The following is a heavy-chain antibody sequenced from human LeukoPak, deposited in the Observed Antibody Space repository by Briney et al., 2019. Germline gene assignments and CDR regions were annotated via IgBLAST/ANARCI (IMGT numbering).Heavy chain of an antibody. CDR2: IYYSGTT. CDR3: ARRLSTRSYYLDD. J-gene: IGHJ4*02. D-gene: IGHD2/OR15-2a*01. Sequence: SETLSLTCTVSGGSISIGSDYWGWIRQPPGKGLEWIGDIYYSGTTNYNSSLKSLVTMSVDTSKNQFSLKLTSATAADTAVYYCARRLSTRSYYLDDWGQGTLVTVSS. CDR1: GGSISIGSDY. V-gene: IGHV4-39*01.